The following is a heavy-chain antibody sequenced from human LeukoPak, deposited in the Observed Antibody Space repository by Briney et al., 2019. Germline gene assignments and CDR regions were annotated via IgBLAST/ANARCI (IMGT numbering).Heavy chain of an antibody. J-gene: IGHJ4*02. V-gene: IGHV4-39*02. CDR3: AKDYWNYGGNVQGSLDY. Sequence: SETLSLTCTVSGGSISSSSYYWGWIRQPPGKGLEWIGSIYYSGSTYYNPSLKSRVTISVDTSKNQFSLKLSSVTAADTAVYYCAKDYWNYGGNVQGSLDYWGQGTLVIVSS. D-gene: IGHD4-23*01. CDR1: GGSISSSSYY. CDR2: IYYSGST.